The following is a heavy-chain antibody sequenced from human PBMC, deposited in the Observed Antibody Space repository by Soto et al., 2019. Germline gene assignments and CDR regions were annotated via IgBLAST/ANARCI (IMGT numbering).Heavy chain of an antibody. J-gene: IGHJ4*02. V-gene: IGHV3-30*18. D-gene: IGHD3-22*01. CDR1: GFTFSSYG. Sequence: QVQLVESGGGVVQPGRSLRLSCAASGFTFSSYGMHWVRQAPGKGLEWVAVISYDGSNKYYADSVKGRFTISRDNSKNTLYLQMNSLRAEDTAVYYCAKDQDMIVVAMYFDYWGQGTLVTVSS. CDR3: AKDQDMIVVAMYFDY. CDR2: ISYDGSNK.